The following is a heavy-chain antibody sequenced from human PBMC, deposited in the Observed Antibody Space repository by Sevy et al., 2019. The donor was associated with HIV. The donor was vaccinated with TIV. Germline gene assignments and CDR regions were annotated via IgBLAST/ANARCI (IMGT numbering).Heavy chain of an antibody. D-gene: IGHD3-22*01. CDR1: GGTFSSYA. CDR2: IIPIFGTA. CDR3: AGDPGYWDAFDI. V-gene: IGHV1-69*13. J-gene: IGHJ3*02. Sequence: ASVKVSCKASGGTFSSYAISWVRQAPGQGLEWMGGIIPIFGTANYAQKFQGRVTITADESTSTAYMELSSLRSEDTAGYYCAGDPGYWDAFDIWGQGTMVTVSS.